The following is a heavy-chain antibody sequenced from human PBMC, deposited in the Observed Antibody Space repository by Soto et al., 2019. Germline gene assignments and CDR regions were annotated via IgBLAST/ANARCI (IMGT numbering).Heavy chain of an antibody. CDR2: INHSGST. V-gene: IGHV4-34*01. D-gene: IGHD2-2*01. Sequence: QVQLQQWGAGLLKPSETLSLTCAVYGGSFSDFYWNFIRQPPGKGLEWIGEINHSGSTNYNPSLKSRVTISVDTSKNRFSLKLRSVTAADTAVYFCARGPRVVWVVPTAQRDVFVIWGQGTVVTVSS. CDR3: ARGPRVVWVVPTAQRDVFVI. J-gene: IGHJ3*02. CDR1: GGSFSDFY.